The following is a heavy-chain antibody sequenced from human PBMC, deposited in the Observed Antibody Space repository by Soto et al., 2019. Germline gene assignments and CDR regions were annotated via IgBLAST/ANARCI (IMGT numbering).Heavy chain of an antibody. V-gene: IGHV3-23*01. J-gene: IGHJ4*02. CDR2: ISESGGST. CDR3: AREWYNWNLDK. D-gene: IGHD1-20*01. CDR1: GFTFSSHA. Sequence: EVQLLESGGGLIQPGGSLRLSCVVSGFTFSSHAMHWVRQAPGKGLEWVSGISESGGSTYSAESVKGRYTISRDSSKNTLYLQMNSLRAEDSAIYYCAREWYNWNLDKWGQGTLVTVSS.